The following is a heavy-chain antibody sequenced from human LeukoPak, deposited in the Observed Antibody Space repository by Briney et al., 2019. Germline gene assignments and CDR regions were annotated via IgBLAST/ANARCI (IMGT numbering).Heavy chain of an antibody. J-gene: IGHJ4*02. CDR1: EFTFSSYE. Sequence: GGSLRLSCAASEFTFSSYEMNWVRQAPGKGLEWVSYISSSSSTIYYADSVKGRFTVSRDNAKNSLYLQMNSLRAEDTAGYYFARKYYCDRSGYSDCWGQGTPVTVSS. V-gene: IGHV3-48*03. D-gene: IGHD3-22*01. CDR3: ARKYYCDRSGYSDC. CDR2: ISSSSSTI.